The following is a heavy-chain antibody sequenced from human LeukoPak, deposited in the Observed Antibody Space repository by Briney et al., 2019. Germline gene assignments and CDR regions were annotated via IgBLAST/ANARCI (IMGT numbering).Heavy chain of an antibody. V-gene: IGHV3-23*01. CDR1: GFTFSSYA. CDR3: AKAARWLLNLHFDY. Sequence: GGSLRLSCAASGFTFSSYAMSWVRQAPGKGLEWVSAISGSGGSTYYADSVKGRFTISRGNSKNTLYLQMNSLRAEDAAVYYCAKAARWLLNLHFDYWGQGTLVTVSS. D-gene: IGHD5-24*01. J-gene: IGHJ4*02. CDR2: ISGSGGST.